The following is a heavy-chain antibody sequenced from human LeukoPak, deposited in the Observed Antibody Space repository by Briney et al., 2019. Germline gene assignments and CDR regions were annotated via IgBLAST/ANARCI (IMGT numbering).Heavy chain of an antibody. CDR1: GFTIIIHE. CDR3: ARGSGTDY. CDR2: ISDSGNTI. D-gene: IGHD1-14*01. Sequence: PGGSLRLSCAASGFTIIIHEMNWVRQAPGKGLEWLSYISDSGNTIYYADSVKGRFTISRDTAKNSLYLQMNSLRAEDTAIYYCARGSGTDYWGQGTLVTVSS. V-gene: IGHV3-48*03. J-gene: IGHJ4*02.